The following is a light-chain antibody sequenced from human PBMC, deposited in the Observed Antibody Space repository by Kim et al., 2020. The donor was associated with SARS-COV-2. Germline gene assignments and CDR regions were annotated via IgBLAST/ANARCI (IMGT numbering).Light chain of an antibody. J-gene: IGKJ2*01. CDR2: GAS. CDR3: QHYGTSPYT. V-gene: IGKV3-20*01. Sequence: LSPGEGATLACEASQSLSASSLAWYQQRPGQSPRLLIYGASTRAPGIPDRFSGSGSGTDFTLTISRLEPEDFAVYFCQHYGTSPYTFGRGTKLDI. CDR1: QSLSASS.